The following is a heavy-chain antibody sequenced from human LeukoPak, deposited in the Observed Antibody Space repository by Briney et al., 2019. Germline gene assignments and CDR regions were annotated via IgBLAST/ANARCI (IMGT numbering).Heavy chain of an antibody. CDR3: ARVSCSGGSCYLDY. V-gene: IGHV4-31*03. Sequence: SQTLSLTCTVSGASISSGGYYWSWIRQHPGKGLEWIGYISYSGNTYNNPSLKSRISISVDTSKNQFSLKLSSVTAADTAVYYCARVSCSGGSCYLDYWGQGTLVTVSS. CDR2: ISYSGNT. J-gene: IGHJ4*02. D-gene: IGHD2-15*01. CDR1: GASISSGGYY.